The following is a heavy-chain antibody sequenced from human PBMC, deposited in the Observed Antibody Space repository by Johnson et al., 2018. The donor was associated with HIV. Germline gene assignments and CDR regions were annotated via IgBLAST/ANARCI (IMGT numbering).Heavy chain of an antibody. J-gene: IGHJ3*02. CDR2: VSGSGAST. Sequence: SWIRQAPGKGLEWVSSVSGSGASTSYAPSVKGRSTISRDNAKNSLYLQMNSLRAEDTAIYYCARVSGSGADYYEILNDAFDIWGQGTMVTVS. V-gene: IGHV3-23*01. CDR3: ARVSGSGADYYEILNDAFDI. D-gene: IGHD3-22*01.